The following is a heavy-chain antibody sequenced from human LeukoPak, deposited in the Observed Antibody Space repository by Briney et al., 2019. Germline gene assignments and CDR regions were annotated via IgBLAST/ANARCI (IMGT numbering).Heavy chain of an antibody. V-gene: IGHV1-8*01. Sequence: GASVKVSCKASGYTFTSYDINWVRQATGQGLEWMGWMNPNSGNTGYAQKFQGRVTMTRNTSISTAYMELSSLRSEDTAVYYCARLFEEDIVVVPATHYYYYYMDVWGKGTTVTISS. J-gene: IGHJ6*03. CDR3: ARLFEEDIVVVPATHYYYYYMDV. D-gene: IGHD2-2*01. CDR1: GYTFTSYD. CDR2: MNPNSGNT.